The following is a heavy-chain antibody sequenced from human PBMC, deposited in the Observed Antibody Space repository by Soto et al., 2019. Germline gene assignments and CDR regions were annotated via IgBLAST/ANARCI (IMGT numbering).Heavy chain of an antibody. J-gene: IGHJ5*02. CDR3: ARAGITMVREFDP. Sequence: SETLPLTCTVSGGSISSGGYYWSWIRQHPGKGLEWIGYIYYSGSTYYNPSLKSRVTISVDTSKNQFSLKLSSVTAADTAVYYCARAGITMVREFDPWGQETLVTAPQ. CDR2: IYYSGST. CDR1: GGSISSGGYY. V-gene: IGHV4-31*03. D-gene: IGHD3-10*01.